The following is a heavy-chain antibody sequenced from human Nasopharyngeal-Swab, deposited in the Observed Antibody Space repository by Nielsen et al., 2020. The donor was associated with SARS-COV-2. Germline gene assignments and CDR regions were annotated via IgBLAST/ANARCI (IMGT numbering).Heavy chain of an antibody. J-gene: IGHJ6*03. CDR3: ARVNNGGGIVPASYSFFMDV. V-gene: IGHV4-34*01. Sequence: SETLSLTCSLNGVSFSGYHWGWIRQSPGKRLEWIGDITRSGNTNYNPDPKSRVIMSVATSKDEFSLKLTSVTAADTAIYFCARVNNGGGIVPASYSFFMDVWGKGTSVAVSS. D-gene: IGHD2-2*01. CDR1: GVSFSGYH. CDR2: ITRSGNT.